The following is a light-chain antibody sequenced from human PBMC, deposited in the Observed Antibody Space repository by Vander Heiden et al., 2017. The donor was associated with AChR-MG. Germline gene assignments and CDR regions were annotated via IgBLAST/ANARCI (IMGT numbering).Light chain of an antibody. CDR2: AAS. V-gene: IGKV1-8*01. Sequence: AIRMTQSPYSLSASTGDRVTITSRASQGISSYLAWYQQKPGKAPKLLIYAASTLQSGVPSRFSGSGSGTDFTLTISCLQSEDFATYYCQQYYSYPPLTFGGGTKVEIK. CDR1: QGISSY. J-gene: IGKJ4*01. CDR3: QQYYSYPPLT.